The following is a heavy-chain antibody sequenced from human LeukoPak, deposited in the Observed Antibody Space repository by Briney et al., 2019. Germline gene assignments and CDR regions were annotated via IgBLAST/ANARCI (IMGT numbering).Heavy chain of an antibody. V-gene: IGHV3-21*01. J-gene: IGHJ3*02. D-gene: IGHD6-6*01. CDR1: GFTFSSYN. CDR3: ARDLVGIAVRPITRFDI. CDR2: ISSSSSYI. Sequence: AGGSLRLSCAASGFTFSSYNMNWVRQAPGKGLEWVSSISSSSSYISYADSVKGRFTISRDNAKNSVYLQMNSLRVEDTAVYYCARDLVGIAVRPITRFDIWGQGTMVTVSS.